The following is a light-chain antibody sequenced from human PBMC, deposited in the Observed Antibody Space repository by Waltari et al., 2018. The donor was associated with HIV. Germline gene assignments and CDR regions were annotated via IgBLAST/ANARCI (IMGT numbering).Light chain of an antibody. CDR1: QNVGGA. J-gene: IGKJ4*01. CDR2: EAS. Sequence: DIQMTQSPSSVSASVGGAVSLSCRASQNVGGALAWYQLKPGSAPILLIYEASRLDEGVPTRFKGSGSRLNFTLGSTNLQPEDFAIYFCQQAKNCPLTFAGGTRVE. CDR3: QQAKNCPLT. V-gene: IGKV1-12*01.